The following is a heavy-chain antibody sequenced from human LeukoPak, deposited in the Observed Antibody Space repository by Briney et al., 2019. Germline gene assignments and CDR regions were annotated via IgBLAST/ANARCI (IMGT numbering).Heavy chain of an antibody. D-gene: IGHD3-16*01. CDR1: GFTFKTYW. Sequence: GGSLRLSCAASGFTFKTYWMHWVRQAPGRGPVWVSRISSDGSNTKYADSVKGRFTISRDNAKDTLYLQMNSLRAEDTAVYYCERDWGGSGPTSHDYWGQGTLVTVSS. J-gene: IGHJ4*02. V-gene: IGHV3-74*01. CDR3: ERDWGGSGPTSHDY. CDR2: ISSDGSNT.